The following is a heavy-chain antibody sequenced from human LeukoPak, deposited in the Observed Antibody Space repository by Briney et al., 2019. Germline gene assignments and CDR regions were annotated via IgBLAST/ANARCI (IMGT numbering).Heavy chain of an antibody. CDR1: GFTFSSCA. V-gene: IGHV3-23*01. J-gene: IGHJ4*02. D-gene: IGHD1-1*01. CDR3: AKLMRSYNWNDFDY. CDR2: ISGSGGST. Sequence: GGSLRLSCAASGFTFSSCAMSWVRQAPGKGLEWVSAISGSGGSTYYADSVKGRFTISRDNSKNTLYLQMNSLRAEDTAVYYCAKLMRSYNWNDFDYWGQGTLVTVSS.